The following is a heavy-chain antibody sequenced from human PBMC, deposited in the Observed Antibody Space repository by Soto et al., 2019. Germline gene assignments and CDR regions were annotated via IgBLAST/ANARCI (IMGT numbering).Heavy chain of an antibody. J-gene: IGHJ4*02. V-gene: IGHV1-18*01. D-gene: IGHD2-21*02. CDR3: ARDSSGDWYRCFDY. CDR1: GYTFTSYG. Sequence: ASVKVSCKASGYTFTSYGISWARQAPGQGLEWMGWISAYNGNTNYAQKLQGRVTMTTDTSTSTAYMELRSLRSDDTAVYYCARDSSGDWYRCFDYWGQGTLVTVSS. CDR2: ISAYNGNT.